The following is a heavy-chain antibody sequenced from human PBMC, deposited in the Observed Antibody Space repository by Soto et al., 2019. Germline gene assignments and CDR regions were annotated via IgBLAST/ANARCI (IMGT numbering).Heavy chain of an antibody. V-gene: IGHV3-74*01. Sequence: VGSLRLSCAASGFAFSSYWMHWVRQAPGKGLVWVSRINPDGSATNYADSVKGRFTISRDNAKNTLYLQMNSLRAEDTAVFYCGRGGSDSPMAPGYWGQGTLVTVSS. J-gene: IGHJ4*02. D-gene: IGHD5-18*01. CDR1: GFAFSSYW. CDR2: INPDGSAT. CDR3: GRGGSDSPMAPGY.